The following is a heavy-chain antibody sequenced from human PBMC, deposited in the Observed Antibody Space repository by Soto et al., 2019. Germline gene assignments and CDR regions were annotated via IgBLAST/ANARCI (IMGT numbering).Heavy chain of an antibody. D-gene: IGHD3-3*01. Sequence: QVQLQESGPGLVKPSETLSLTCTVSGGSISSYYWSWIRQPPGKGLEWIGYNYYSGSTNYNPSLKSRVTISVDTSKNQFSLKLSSVTAADTAVYYCAGRFPGAFDIWGQGTMVTVSS. CDR2: NYYSGST. J-gene: IGHJ3*02. V-gene: IGHV4-59*08. CDR1: GGSISSYY. CDR3: AGRFPGAFDI.